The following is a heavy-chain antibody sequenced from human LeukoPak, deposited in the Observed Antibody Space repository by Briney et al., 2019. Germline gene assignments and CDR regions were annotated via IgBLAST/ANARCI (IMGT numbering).Heavy chain of an antibody. CDR1: GFTFSSYE. Sequence: PGGSLRLSCAASGFTFSSYEMNWVRQAPGKGLEWVSGINWNSDSIGYADSVKGRFTTSRDNAKSSLYLQMNSLRAEDTAFYYCAINGGGDSGYGNFDYWGQGTLVTVSS. CDR3: AINGGGDSGYGNFDY. D-gene: IGHD5-12*01. CDR2: INWNSDSI. J-gene: IGHJ4*02. V-gene: IGHV3-9*01.